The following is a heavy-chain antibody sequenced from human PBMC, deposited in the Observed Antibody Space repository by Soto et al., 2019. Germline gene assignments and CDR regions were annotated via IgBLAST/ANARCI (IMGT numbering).Heavy chain of an antibody. CDR3: TRGLLRGAPSYHLHGMAV. D-gene: IGHD2-15*01. V-gene: IGHV3-72*01. J-gene: IGHJ6*01. CDR1: GFTFSDHY. CDR2: SRNRVNSHTT. Sequence: EVQLVESGGGLVQPGGSLRLSCAASGFTFSDHYMDWVRQAPGKGLEWVARSRNRVNSHTTEYAASVKGRFTIASDESKSSLSLQMNSVKSEARAVYYCTRGLLRGAPSYHLHGMAVWGQGKAVTVPS.